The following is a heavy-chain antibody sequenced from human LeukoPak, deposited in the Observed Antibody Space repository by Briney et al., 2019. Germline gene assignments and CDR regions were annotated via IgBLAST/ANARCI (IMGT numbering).Heavy chain of an antibody. CDR1: GYTFTGYY. D-gene: IGHD2-15*01. CDR3: ARDSVYLRSGGSWLGGWFDP. Sequence: GASVKVSCKASGYTFTGYYMHWVRQAPGQGLEWMGWINPNSGGTNYAQKFQGRVTMTRDTSISTAYMELSRLRSDDPAVYYCARDSVYLRSGGSWLGGWFDPWGQGTLVTVSS. J-gene: IGHJ5*02. V-gene: IGHV1-2*02. CDR2: INPNSGGT.